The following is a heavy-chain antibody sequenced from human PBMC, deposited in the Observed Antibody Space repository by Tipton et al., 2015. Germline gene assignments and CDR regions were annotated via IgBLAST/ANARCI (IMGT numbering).Heavy chain of an antibody. D-gene: IGHD4-17*01. J-gene: IGHJ2*01. Sequence: LRLSCSVSGGSIDSYYWSWIRQPPGMRLEWIGYIDFRGSTEYNPSLKSRVSISVDTSKNQFSLRLNSVTAADTAVYYCARDGDFWYFDLWGRGTLVTVSS. V-gene: IGHV4-59*01. CDR2: IDFRGST. CDR3: ARDGDFWYFDL. CDR1: GGSIDSYY.